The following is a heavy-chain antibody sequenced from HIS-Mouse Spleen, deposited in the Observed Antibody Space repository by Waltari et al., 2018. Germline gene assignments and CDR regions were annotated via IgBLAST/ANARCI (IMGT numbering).Heavy chain of an antibody. CDR1: GGSISSGGYY. CDR2: IYYSGGP. J-gene: IGHJ5*02. Sequence: QVQLQESGPGLVKPSQTLSLTCTVSGGSISSGGYYWSWIRQHPGKGREWIGYIYYSGGPYSNPSLKGRVTISVDTSKNQFSLKLSSVTAADTAVYYCARSPYYDFWSGYSDNWFDPWGQGTLVTVSS. V-gene: IGHV4-31*03. CDR3: ARSPYYDFWSGYSDNWFDP. D-gene: IGHD3-3*01.